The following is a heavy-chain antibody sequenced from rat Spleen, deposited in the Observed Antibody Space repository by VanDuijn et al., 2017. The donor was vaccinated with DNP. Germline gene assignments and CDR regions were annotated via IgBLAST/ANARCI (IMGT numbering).Heavy chain of an antibody. CDR2: IIYDGSRT. Sequence: EVQVVESGGDLVQPGGSLKLSCAASGFTFSDYNMAWVRQAPKRGPEWVATIIYDGSRTYYQDSVKGRFTISRDNAKNTLYLQMNSLRSEDTATYYCARGGLYYFDYWGQGVMVTVSS. D-gene: IGHD1-11*01. CDR3: ARGGLYYFDY. J-gene: IGHJ2*01. V-gene: IGHV5S10*01. CDR1: GFTFSDYN.